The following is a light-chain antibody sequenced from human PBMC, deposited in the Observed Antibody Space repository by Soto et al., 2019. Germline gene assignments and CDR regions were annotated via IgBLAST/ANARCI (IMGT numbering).Light chain of an antibody. J-gene: IGKJ1*01. V-gene: IGKV2-28*01. Sequence: DIVMTQSPLSLPVTPGEPASISCRSSQSLVHSNGYNYLDWYLQKPGQSPQLLIYLGSNRASGVPDRFSGSGSGTDLTLKISRLEDEDVGVYYCMQALQTPRTFGQGTKVEIK. CDR1: QSLVHSNGYNY. CDR2: LGS. CDR3: MQALQTPRT.